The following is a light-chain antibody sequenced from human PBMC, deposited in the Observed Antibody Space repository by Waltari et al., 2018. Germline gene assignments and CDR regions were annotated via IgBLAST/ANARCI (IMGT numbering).Light chain of an antibody. CDR2: KTS. CDR1: QSISNW. J-gene: IGKJ1*01. V-gene: IGKV1-5*03. CDR3: QQYDTFQWT. Sequence: DIQMTQSPSSLSASVGDRVTITCRASQSISNWLAWYQQKPGKAPNLLIYKTSSLESGVTSRFSGSGSGTEFTLTIASLQPDDSATYYCQQYDTFQWTFGQGTKVEIK.